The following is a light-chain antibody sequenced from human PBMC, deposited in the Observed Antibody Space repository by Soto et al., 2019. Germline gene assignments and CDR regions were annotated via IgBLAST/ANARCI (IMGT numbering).Light chain of an antibody. CDR2: DVA. Sequence: QSALTQPASVSGSPGQSITISCTGTSSDIGVYDYVSWYLQHPGKAPKLIIYDVASRPSGISSHFSGSKSGSTASLTISGLQAEDEADYYCTSYTTSNTLVFGGGTKLTVL. V-gene: IGLV2-14*01. CDR1: SSDIGVYDY. CDR3: TSYTTSNTLV. J-gene: IGLJ2*01.